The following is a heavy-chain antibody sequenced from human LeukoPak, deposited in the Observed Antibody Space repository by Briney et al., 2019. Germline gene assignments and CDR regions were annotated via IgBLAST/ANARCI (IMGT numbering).Heavy chain of an antibody. V-gene: IGHV4-39*07. CDR1: GGSISSSSYY. J-gene: IGHJ4*02. CDR2: IYYSGST. D-gene: IGHD3-22*01. Sequence: SETLSLTCTVSGGSISSSSYYWGWIRQPPGKGLEWIGSIYYSGSTYHNPSLKSRVTISVDTSKNQFSLKLSSVTAADTAVYYCARERNMIATQDFDYWGQGTLVVVSS. CDR3: ARERNMIATQDFDY.